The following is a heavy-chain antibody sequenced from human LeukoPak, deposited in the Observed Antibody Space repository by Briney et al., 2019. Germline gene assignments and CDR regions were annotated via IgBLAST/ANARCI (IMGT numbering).Heavy chain of an antibody. V-gene: IGHV4-39*01. Sequence: SETLSLTCTVSGGSISSSSYYWGWIRQPPGKGLEWIGSIYYSGSTYYNPSLKSRVTISVHTSKNQFSLKLCSVTAADPAVYYCARLTTDYVWGSYRSGDDAFDIWGQGTMVTVSS. D-gene: IGHD3-16*02. J-gene: IGHJ3*02. CDR1: GGSISSSSYY. CDR3: ARLTTDYVWGSYRSGDDAFDI. CDR2: IYYSGST.